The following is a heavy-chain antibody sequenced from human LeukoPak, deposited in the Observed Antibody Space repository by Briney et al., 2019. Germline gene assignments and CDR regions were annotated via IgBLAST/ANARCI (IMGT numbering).Heavy chain of an antibody. CDR2: ISYDGSNK. J-gene: IGHJ4*02. CDR1: GFTFSSYG. CDR3: ARGQGDYYYDSSGYYSGLDY. Sequence: GGSLRLSCAASGFTFSSYGMHWARQAPGKGLEWVAVISYDGSNKYYADSVKGRFTISRDNSKNTLYLQMNSLRAEDTAVYYCARGQGDYYYDSSGYYSGLDYWGQGTLVTVSS. V-gene: IGHV3-30*03. D-gene: IGHD3-22*01.